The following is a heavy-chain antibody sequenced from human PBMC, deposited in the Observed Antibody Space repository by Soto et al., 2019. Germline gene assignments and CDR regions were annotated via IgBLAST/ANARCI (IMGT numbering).Heavy chain of an antibody. CDR3: TTDLPVGPDYGDYSDAFDI. J-gene: IGHJ3*02. Sequence: GGSLRLSCAASGFTFSNAWMSWVRQAPGKGLEWVGRIKSKTDGGTTDYAAPVKGRFTISRDDSKNTLYLQMNSLKTEDTAVNYCTTDLPVGPDYGDYSDAFDIWGQGTMVTVSS. CDR2: IKSKTDGGTT. V-gene: IGHV3-15*01. CDR1: GFTFSNAW. D-gene: IGHD4-17*01.